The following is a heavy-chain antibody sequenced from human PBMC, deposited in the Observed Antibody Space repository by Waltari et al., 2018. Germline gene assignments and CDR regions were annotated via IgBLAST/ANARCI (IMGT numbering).Heavy chain of an antibody. J-gene: IGHJ4*02. D-gene: IGHD2-21*02. CDR1: GFTFSSYA. CDR2: ISYDGSNK. CDR3: AREGESFRRGGDRHFDY. V-gene: IGHV3-30-3*01. Sequence: QVQLVESGGGVVQPGRSLRLSCAASGFTFSSYAMHWVRQAPGQGLEWVAVISYDGSNKYYADSVKGRFTISRDNSKNTLYLQMNSLRAEDTAVYYCAREGESFRRGGDRHFDYWGQGTLVTVSS.